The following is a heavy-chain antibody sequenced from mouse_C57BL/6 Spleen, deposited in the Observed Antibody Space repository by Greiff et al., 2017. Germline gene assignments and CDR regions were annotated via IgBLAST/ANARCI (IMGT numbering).Heavy chain of an antibody. CDR1: GYTFTSYW. Sequence: HVQLQQPGTELVKPGASVKLSCKASGYTFTSYWMHWVKQRPGQGLEWIGNINPSNGGTNYNDKFSRKATLTVDKSSSTAYMQLSSLPSEDSAVYDCAREDYYDSCFYAMGYWGHGTSVTVSA. D-gene: IGHD1-1*01. CDR2: INPSNGGT. J-gene: IGHJ4*01. CDR3: AREDYYDSCFYAMGY. V-gene: IGHV1-53*01.